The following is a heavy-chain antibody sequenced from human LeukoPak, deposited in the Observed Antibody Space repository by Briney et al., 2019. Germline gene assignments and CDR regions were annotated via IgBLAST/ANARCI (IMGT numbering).Heavy chain of an antibody. CDR2: IKSDGST. V-gene: IGHV3-74*01. CDR1: GFTFSSYW. D-gene: IGHD3-22*01. CDR3: ARAPSEIGGYYPEYFRH. Sequence: GGSLRLSCAASGFTFSSYWMHWVRQAPGKGLVWVSRIKSDGSTNYADSVKGRFTISRNNAKTTVSLQMNSLRAEDTGVYYCARAPSEIGGYYPEYFRHWGQGTLVTVSS. J-gene: IGHJ1*01.